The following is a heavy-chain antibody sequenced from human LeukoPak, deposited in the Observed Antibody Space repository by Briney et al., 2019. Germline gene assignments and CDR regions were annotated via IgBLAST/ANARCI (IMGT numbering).Heavy chain of an antibody. CDR2: IYYSGST. J-gene: IGHJ3*02. V-gene: IGHV4-31*03. D-gene: IGHD3-22*01. Sequence: PSQTLSLTCTVSGGSISSGGYYWSWIRQHPGKGLEWIGYIYYSGSTYSNPSLKSRITISVDTSKNQFSLKLSSVTAADTAVYYCARAPYYYDSSAFDIWGQGTMVTVSS. CDR3: ARAPYYYDSSAFDI. CDR1: GGSISSGGYY.